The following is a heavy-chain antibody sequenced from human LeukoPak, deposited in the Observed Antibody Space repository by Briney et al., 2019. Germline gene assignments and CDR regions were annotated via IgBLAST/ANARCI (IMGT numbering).Heavy chain of an antibody. V-gene: IGHV3-74*01. CDR1: GFTFSSYW. CDR3: ASRSINWYRGNNWFDP. Sequence: PGGSLRLSCAASGFTFSSYWMHWVRQAPGKGLVWVSRINSDGSSTSYADSVKGRFTISRDNAKNTLYLQMNSLRAEDTAVYYCASRSINWYRGNNWFDPWGQGTLVTVSS. J-gene: IGHJ5*02. CDR2: INSDGSST. D-gene: IGHD6-13*01.